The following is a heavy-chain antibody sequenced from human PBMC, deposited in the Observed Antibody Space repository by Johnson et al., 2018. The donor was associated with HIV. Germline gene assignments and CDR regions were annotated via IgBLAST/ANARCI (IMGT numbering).Heavy chain of an antibody. CDR3: ARESLLPAMTAFDI. CDR1: GLSFSNFG. J-gene: IGHJ3*02. V-gene: IGHV3-7*03. Sequence: VQLVESGGGVVQPGKSLTLSCVASGLSFSNFGMHWVRQAPGKGLEWVANIKQDGSEKYYVDSVKGRFTISRDNAKNSLYLQMNSLRAEDTAMFYCARESLLPAMTAFDIWGRGTMVTVS. CDR2: IKQDGSEK. D-gene: IGHD2-2*01.